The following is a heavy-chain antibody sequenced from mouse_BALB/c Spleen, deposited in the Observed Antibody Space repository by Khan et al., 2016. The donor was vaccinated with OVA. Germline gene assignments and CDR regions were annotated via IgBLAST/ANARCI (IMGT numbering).Heavy chain of an antibody. CDR1: GISITSGNYR. J-gene: IGHJ1*01. V-gene: IGHV3-5*02. Sequence: EVQLQESGPGLVKPSQTVSLTCTVTGISITSGNYRWSWIRQFPGNKLEWIGNIYYSGTVTYNPFLTSRTTITRDTSKNQFFLEMNSLTAEDTATYYCARYYGSLYWFFDVWGAGTTVTVSS. CDR2: IYYSGTV. CDR3: ARYYGSLYWFFDV. D-gene: IGHD1-1*01.